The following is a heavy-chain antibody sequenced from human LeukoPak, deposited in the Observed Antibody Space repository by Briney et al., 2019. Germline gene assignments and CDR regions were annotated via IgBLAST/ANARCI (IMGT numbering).Heavy chain of an antibody. CDR2: VFTSGTT. Sequence: SETLSLTCTVSGGSISGYSWSWIRQPAGKGLEWIGRVFTSGTTNYNPSLKSRVTMSVDTSKNQFSLKLSSVTAADTAVYYCARDTGYYFGSGNYLYYFDYWGQGTLVTVSS. J-gene: IGHJ4*02. CDR3: ARDTGYYFGSGNYLYYFDY. D-gene: IGHD3-10*01. CDR1: GGSISGYS. V-gene: IGHV4-4*07.